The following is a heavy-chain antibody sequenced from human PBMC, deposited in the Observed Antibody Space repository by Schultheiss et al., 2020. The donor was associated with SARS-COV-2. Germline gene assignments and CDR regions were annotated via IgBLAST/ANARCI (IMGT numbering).Heavy chain of an antibody. V-gene: IGHV3-15*07. CDR1: GFTFSSYS. CDR2: IKSKTDGGTT. D-gene: IGHD2-21*01. J-gene: IGHJ6*02. CDR3: TTDLGLLDYYFGMDV. Sequence: GGSLRLSCAASGFTFSSYSMNWVRQAPGKGLVWVSRIKSKTDGGTTDYAAPVKGRFTISRDDSKNTLYLQMNSLKTEDTAVYYCTTDLGLLDYYFGMDVWGQGTTVTVSS.